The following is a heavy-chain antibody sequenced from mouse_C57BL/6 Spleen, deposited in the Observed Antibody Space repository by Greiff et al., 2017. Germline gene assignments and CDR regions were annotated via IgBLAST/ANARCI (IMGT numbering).Heavy chain of an antibody. CDR1: GFTFSDYY. D-gene: IGHD1-1*01. CDR3: AREGTVVGFDY. CDR2: INYDGSST. V-gene: IGHV5-16*01. Sequence: EVKLVESEGGLVQPGSSMKLSCTASGFTFSDYYMPWVRQVPEKGLEWVANINYDGSSTYYLDSLKGRFILSRDNAKNILYLQMSSLKAEDTATYYFAREGTVVGFDYWGQGTTLTVSS. J-gene: IGHJ2*01.